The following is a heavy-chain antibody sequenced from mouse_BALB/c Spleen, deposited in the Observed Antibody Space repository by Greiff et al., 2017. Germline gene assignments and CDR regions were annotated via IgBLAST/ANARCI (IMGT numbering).Heavy chain of an antibody. CDR3: ARHALLRDYAMDY. D-gene: IGHD1-2*01. V-gene: IGHV5-12-1*01. Sequence: EVKLVESGGGLVKPGGSLKLSCAASGFAFSSYDMSWVRQTPGKRLEWVAYISSGGGSTYYPDTVKGRFTISRDNAKNTLYLQMSSLKSEDTAMYYCARHALLRDYAMDYWGQGTSVTVSS. CDR2: ISSGGGST. CDR1: GFAFSSYD. J-gene: IGHJ4*01.